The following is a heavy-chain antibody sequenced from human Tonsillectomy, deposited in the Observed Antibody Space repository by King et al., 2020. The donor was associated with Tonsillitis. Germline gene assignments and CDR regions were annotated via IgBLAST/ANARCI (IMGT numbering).Heavy chain of an antibody. CDR3: AKDRCSRTSCYDFDY. Sequence: VQLVESGGGVVQPGRSLRLSCPSSGFTFSTSGMNWVRQAPGKGLEGVAVISYGGRTKSFTDSVKGRFTISRDNSHNTLFLQMNSLRAEDTAVYYCAKDRCSRTSCYDFDYWGQGTLVTVSS. V-gene: IGHV3-30*18. J-gene: IGHJ4*02. CDR2: ISYGGRTK. CDR1: GFTFSTSG. D-gene: IGHD2-2*01.